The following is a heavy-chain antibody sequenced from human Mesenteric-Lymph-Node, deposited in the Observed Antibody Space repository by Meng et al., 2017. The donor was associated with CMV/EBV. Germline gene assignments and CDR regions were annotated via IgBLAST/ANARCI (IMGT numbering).Heavy chain of an antibody. CDR2: IYYRGGS. Sequence: SGFTFSNYNMNWVRQAPGKGLEWVGYIYYRGGSNYNPSLNSRGTISADSSKNQFSLKLNSVTAADTAIYYCTKSVATGRGWVGMDVWGQGTTVTVSS. V-gene: IGHV4-59*01. D-gene: IGHD3-10*01. CDR3: TKSVATGRGWVGMDV. J-gene: IGHJ6*02. CDR1: GFTFSNYN.